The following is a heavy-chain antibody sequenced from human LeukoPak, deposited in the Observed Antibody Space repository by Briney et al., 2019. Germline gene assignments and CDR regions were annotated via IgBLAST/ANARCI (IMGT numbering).Heavy chain of an antibody. D-gene: IGHD3-22*01. V-gene: IGHV3-30*02. Sequence: GGSLRLSCAASGVIFNSYGMHWVREAPGKGLEWVAFIWYDGSNKYYADSVKGRFTISRDNSKNTLYLQMNSLRVEDTAVYYCATLPYYYDSSGSYYIDYWGQGTRVTVSS. J-gene: IGHJ4*02. CDR3: ATLPYYYDSSGSYYIDY. CDR1: GVIFNSYG. CDR2: IWYDGSNK.